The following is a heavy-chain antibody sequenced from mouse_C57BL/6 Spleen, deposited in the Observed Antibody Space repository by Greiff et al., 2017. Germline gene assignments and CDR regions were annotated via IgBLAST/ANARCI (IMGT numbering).Heavy chain of an antibody. D-gene: IGHD1-1*01. CDR1: GYAFSSSW. V-gene: IGHV1-82*01. Sequence: QVQLQQPGPELVKPGASVKISCKASGYAFSSSWMNWVKQRPGKGLEWIGRIYPGDGDTNYNGKFKGKATLTADKSSSTAYMQLSSLTSEDSAVYFCARDYGSVFDYWGQGTTLTVSS. CDR3: ARDYGSVFDY. CDR2: IYPGDGDT. J-gene: IGHJ2*01.